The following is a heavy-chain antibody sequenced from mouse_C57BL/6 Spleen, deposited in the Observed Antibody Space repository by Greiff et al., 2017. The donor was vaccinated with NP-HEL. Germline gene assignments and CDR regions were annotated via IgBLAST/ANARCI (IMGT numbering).Heavy chain of an antibody. V-gene: IGHV1-26*01. J-gene: IGHJ2*01. CDR1: GYTFTDYY. CDR3: ARGDLFDY. Sequence: VQLQQSGPELVKPGASVKISCKASGYTFTDYYMNWVQQSHGKSLEWIGDINPNNGGTSYNQKFKGKATLTVDKSSSTAYMELRSLTSEDSAVYYCARGDLFDYWGQGTTLTVSS. CDR2: INPNNGGT.